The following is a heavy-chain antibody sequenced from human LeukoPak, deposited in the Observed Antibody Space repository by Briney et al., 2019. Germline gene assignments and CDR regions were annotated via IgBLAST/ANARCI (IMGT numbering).Heavy chain of an antibody. J-gene: IGHJ4*02. CDR1: GFTVSSNS. CDR2: IYSDNT. V-gene: IGHV3-53*01. Sequence: GGSLRLSCTVSGFTVSSNSMSWVRQAPGKGLEWVSFIYSDNTYYSDFVKGRFTISRDNSKNTLYLQMNSLRAEDTAVYYCARRAGAYSHPYDYWGQGTLVTVSS. D-gene: IGHD4/OR15-4a*01. CDR3: ARRAGAYSHPYDY.